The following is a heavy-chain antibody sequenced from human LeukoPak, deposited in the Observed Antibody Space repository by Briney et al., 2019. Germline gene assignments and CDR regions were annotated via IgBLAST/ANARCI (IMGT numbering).Heavy chain of an antibody. D-gene: IGHD3-9*01. J-gene: IGHJ4*02. CDR3: ARESGVESQIFLFDY. V-gene: IGHV1-2*02. CDR2: INPNNGGT. CDR1: GYTFTGYY. Sequence: GASVKVSCKASGYTFTGYYMHWVRQAPGQGLEWMGWINPNNGGTNYAQKFQGRVTMTRDTSISTAYMELSRLRSDDTAVFYCARESGVESQIFLFDYWGQGALVTVSS.